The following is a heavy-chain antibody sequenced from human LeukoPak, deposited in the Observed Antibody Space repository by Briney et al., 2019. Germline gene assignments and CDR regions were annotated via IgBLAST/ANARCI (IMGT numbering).Heavy chain of an antibody. J-gene: IGHJ6*03. Sequence: PSQTLSLTCTVSSGSITSGSHYWGWIRQPPGKGLEWIGSIFYSGSTYYNLSLKSRVTMSVDTSKNQFSLKLTSVTAADTAVYYCARVPYSTRLYYMDVWGKGTTVTVSS. CDR1: SGSITSGSHY. V-gene: IGHV4-39*07. D-gene: IGHD6-13*01. CDR2: IFYSGST. CDR3: ARVPYSTRLYYMDV.